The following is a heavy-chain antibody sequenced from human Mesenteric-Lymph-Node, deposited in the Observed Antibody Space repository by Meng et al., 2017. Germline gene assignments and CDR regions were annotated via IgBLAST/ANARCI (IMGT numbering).Heavy chain of an antibody. Sequence: GSLRLSCTVSGGSIRSRGYYWGWIRQPPGKGLEWIGSIYYSGSTYYNPSLKSRVTISVDTSKNQISLNLISVTAADTAVYYCARVSKHHFGDYFDYWGQGTLVTVSS. J-gene: IGHJ4*02. D-gene: IGHD3-10*01. CDR1: GGSIRSRGYY. CDR2: IYYSGST. CDR3: ARVSKHHFGDYFDY. V-gene: IGHV4-39*07.